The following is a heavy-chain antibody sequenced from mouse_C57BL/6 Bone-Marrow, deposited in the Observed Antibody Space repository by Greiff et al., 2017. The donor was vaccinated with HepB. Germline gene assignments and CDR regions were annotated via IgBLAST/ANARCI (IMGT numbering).Heavy chain of an antibody. Sequence: EVKLMESGGGLVQPKGSLKLSCAASGFSFNTYAMNWVRQAPGKGLEWVARIRSKSNNYATYYADSVKDRFTISRDDSESMLYLQMNNLKTEDTAMYYCVRHESSYDYEDYYAMDYWGQGTSGTVSS. CDR1: GFSFNTYA. CDR3: VRHESSYDYEDYYAMDY. V-gene: IGHV10-1*01. CDR2: IRSKSNNYAT. D-gene: IGHD2-4*01. J-gene: IGHJ4*01.